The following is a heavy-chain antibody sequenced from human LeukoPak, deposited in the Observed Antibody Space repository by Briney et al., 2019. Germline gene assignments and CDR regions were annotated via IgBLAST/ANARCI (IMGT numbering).Heavy chain of an antibody. CDR3: AKSTALSGTFDY. CDR1: GFTFDDYA. CDR2: ISWNSGSI. V-gene: IGHV3-9*01. D-gene: IGHD1-1*01. Sequence: PGGSLRLSCAASGFTFDDYAMHWVRQAPGKGLEWVSGISWNSGSIGYADSAKGRFTISRDNAKNSLYLQMNSLRAEDTALYYCAKSTALSGTFDYWGQGTLVTVSS. J-gene: IGHJ4*02.